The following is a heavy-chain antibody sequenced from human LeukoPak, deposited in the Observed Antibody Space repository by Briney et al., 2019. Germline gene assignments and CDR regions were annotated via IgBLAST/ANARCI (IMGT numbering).Heavy chain of an antibody. J-gene: IGHJ4*02. CDR3: ARGGLLRYFDWFPPGYFDY. CDR2: INHSGST. D-gene: IGHD3-9*01. CDR1: GGSFSGYY. Sequence: PSETLSLTCAVYGGSFSGYYWSWIRQPPGKGLEWIGEINHSGSTNYNPSLKSRVTISVDTSKNQFSLKLSSVTAADTAVYYCARGGLLRYFDWFPPGYFDYWGQGTLVTASS. V-gene: IGHV4-34*01.